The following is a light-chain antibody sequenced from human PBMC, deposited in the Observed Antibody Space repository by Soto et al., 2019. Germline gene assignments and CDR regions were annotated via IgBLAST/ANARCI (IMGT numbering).Light chain of an antibody. CDR2: DAS. Sequence: EILMTQSPASLSVPLGERATLSCRASQSMNSNLAWYQQKPGQAPRLLIYDASIVATGVPARFSGSGSGTGFDLTLSSLQSEDFAVYYCQHYSNWPPVLTFGGGTKVEIK. V-gene: IGKV3-15*01. CDR1: QSMNSN. J-gene: IGKJ4*01. CDR3: QHYSNWPPVLT.